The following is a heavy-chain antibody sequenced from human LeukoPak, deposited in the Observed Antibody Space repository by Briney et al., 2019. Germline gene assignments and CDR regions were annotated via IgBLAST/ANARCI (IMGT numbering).Heavy chain of an antibody. V-gene: IGHV3-23*01. CDR2: ISGSGGSST. J-gene: IGHJ4*02. CDR3: AKIDLTTANFDY. Sequence: GGSLRLSCAASGFTFSTYAMGWARQAPGKGLEWVSSISGSGGSSTYYADSVKGRFTISRDNSKNTLYLQMNSLRAEDTAVYYCAKIDLTTANFDYWGQGTLVTVSS. CDR1: GFTFSTYA. D-gene: IGHD4-11*01.